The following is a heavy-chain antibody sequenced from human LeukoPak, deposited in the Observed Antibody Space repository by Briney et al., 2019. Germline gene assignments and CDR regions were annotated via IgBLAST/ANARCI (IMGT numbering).Heavy chain of an antibody. D-gene: IGHD1-26*01. Sequence: ASVKVSCKASGGTFSSYAISWVRQAPGQGLEWMGGIIPIFGTANYAQKFQGRVTITADESTSTAYMELSSLRSEDTAVYYCASSGSTTVGAFDIWGQGTMVTVSS. J-gene: IGHJ3*02. CDR1: GGTFSSYA. V-gene: IGHV1-69*13. CDR3: ASSGSTTVGAFDI. CDR2: IIPIFGTA.